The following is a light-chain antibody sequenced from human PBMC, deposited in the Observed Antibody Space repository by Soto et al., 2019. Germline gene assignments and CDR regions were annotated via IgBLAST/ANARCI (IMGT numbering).Light chain of an antibody. V-gene: IGLV2-8*01. Sequence: QSVLTQPASVSGSPGQSITISCTGSSSDIGGYNYVSWYQHHPGKAPKLMIYEVSKRPSGVPDRFSGSKSGNTASLTVSGLQAEDEAHYYCSSYAGSRVFGGGTQLTVL. J-gene: IGLJ3*02. CDR3: SSYAGSRV. CDR1: SSDIGGYNY. CDR2: EVS.